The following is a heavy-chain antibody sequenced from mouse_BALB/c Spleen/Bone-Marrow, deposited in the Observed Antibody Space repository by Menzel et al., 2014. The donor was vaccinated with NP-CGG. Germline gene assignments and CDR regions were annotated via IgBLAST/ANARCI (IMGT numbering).Heavy chain of an antibody. D-gene: IGHD2-10*02. CDR1: GFSLTNYG. V-gene: IGHV2-6*02. Sequence: VKLEESGPGLVAPSQSLSITCTVSGFSLTNYGVHWVRQPPGKGLEWLGVIWSDGNTTYNSALKSRLSISKDNSKSXVFLKMNSLQTDDTAMYYCARNPYGNYAMDYWGQGTSVTVSS. CDR2: IWSDGNT. CDR3: ARNPYGNYAMDY. J-gene: IGHJ4*01.